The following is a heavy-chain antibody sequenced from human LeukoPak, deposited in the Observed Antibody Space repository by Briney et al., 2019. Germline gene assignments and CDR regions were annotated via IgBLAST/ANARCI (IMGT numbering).Heavy chain of an antibody. Sequence: SETLSLTCTVSGGSISSYYWSWIRQPPGKGLEWIGYIYYSGSTNYSPSLKSRVTISVDTSKNQFSLKLSSVTAADTAVYYCARDRGGSGYYNWFDPWGQGTLVTVSS. V-gene: IGHV4-59*01. D-gene: IGHD5-12*01. J-gene: IGHJ5*02. CDR1: GGSISSYY. CDR3: ARDRGGSGYYNWFDP. CDR2: IYYSGST.